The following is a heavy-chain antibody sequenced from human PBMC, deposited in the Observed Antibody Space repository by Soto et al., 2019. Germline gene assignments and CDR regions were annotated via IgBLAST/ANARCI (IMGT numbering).Heavy chain of an antibody. J-gene: IGHJ5*02. CDR2: SGST. CDR1: GGYVSSYY. V-gene: IGHV4-59*02. Sequence: QVQLQESGPGLVKPSETLSLTCTVSGGYVSSYYWSWIRQPPGKGLEWIGYSGSTNYNPSLKSRGTISVDPSKNQFSLNLSSVTAADTAVYYCARLSAGGLDPWGQGTLVTVAS. D-gene: IGHD6-19*01. CDR3: ARLSAGGLDP.